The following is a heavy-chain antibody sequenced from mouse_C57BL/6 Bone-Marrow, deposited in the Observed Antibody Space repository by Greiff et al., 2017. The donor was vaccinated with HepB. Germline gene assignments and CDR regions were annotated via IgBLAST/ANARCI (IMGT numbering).Heavy chain of an antibody. CDR3: ARKGSSGRYYAMDY. V-gene: IGHV2-2*01. J-gene: IGHJ4*01. CDR1: GFSLTSYG. CDR2: IWSGGST. D-gene: IGHD3-2*02. Sequence: QVHVKQSGPGLVQPSQSLSITCTVSGFSLTSYGVHWVRQSPGKGLEWLGVIWSGGSTDYNAAFISRLSISKDNSKSQVFFKMNSLQADDTAIYYCARKGSSGRYYAMDYWGQGTSVTVSS.